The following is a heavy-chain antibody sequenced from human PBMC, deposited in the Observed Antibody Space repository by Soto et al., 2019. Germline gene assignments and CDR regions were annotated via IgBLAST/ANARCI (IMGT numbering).Heavy chain of an antibody. CDR3: AKDLTIFGPPAAGGMDV. CDR2: ISGSGGST. J-gene: IGHJ6*02. D-gene: IGHD3-3*01. Sequence: GGSLRLSCAASGFTFSSYAMSWVRQAPGKGLEWVSAISGSGGSTYYVDSVKGRFTISRDNSKNTLYLQMNSLRAEDTAVYYCAKDLTIFGPPAAGGMDVWGQGTTVTVSS. V-gene: IGHV3-23*01. CDR1: GFTFSSYA.